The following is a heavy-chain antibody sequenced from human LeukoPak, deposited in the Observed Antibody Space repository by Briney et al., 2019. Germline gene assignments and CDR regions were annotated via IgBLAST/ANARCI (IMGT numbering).Heavy chain of an antibody. CDR2: IHYTGSA. J-gene: IGHJ4*02. V-gene: IGHV4-39*07. D-gene: IGHD3-9*01. CDR3: ARGERYFDWLLAFDY. Sequence: SETLSLTCTVSGGSISSDSDYWGWLRQPPGKGLEWIGTIHYTGSAYYNPSLKSRVTISVDTSKNQFSLKLSSVTAADTAVYYCARGERYFDWLLAFDYWGQGTLVTVSS. CDR1: GGSISSDSDY.